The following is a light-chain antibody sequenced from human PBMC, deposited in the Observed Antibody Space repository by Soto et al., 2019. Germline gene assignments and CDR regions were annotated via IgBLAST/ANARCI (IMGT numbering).Light chain of an antibody. CDR1: RTVSRN. Sequence: EVVMTQSPATLSVSPGERATLSCRASRTVSRNLAWYQQRPGQAPRLLIYDISNRATGVPARFSGSGSETEVTLTIRSLQSEDFAVYFCQQYNNWPSFGQGTRLEIK. CDR3: QQYNNWPS. CDR2: DIS. V-gene: IGKV3-15*01. J-gene: IGKJ5*01.